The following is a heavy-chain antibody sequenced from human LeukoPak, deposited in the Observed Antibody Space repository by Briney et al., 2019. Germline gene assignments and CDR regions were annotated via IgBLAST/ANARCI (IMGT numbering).Heavy chain of an antibody. V-gene: IGHV3-30*18. J-gene: IGHJ4*02. CDR3: AKSTTVTTQQRGYFDY. Sequence: GGSLRLSCAASGFTFSSYGMHWVRQAPGKGLEWVAVISYDESNKHFADSVKGRFTISRGNPKNTLYLQMNSLRPEDTAVYYCAKSTTVTTQQRGYFDYWGQGTLVTVSS. D-gene: IGHD4-11*01. CDR2: ISYDESNK. CDR1: GFTFSSYG.